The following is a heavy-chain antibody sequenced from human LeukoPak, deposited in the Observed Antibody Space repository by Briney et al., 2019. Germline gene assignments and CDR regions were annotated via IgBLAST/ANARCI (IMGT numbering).Heavy chain of an antibody. J-gene: IGHJ6*03. CDR3: AATSRPHPYSSPSAYYYMDV. Sequence: SETLSLTCTVSGGSISSYYWSWIRQPPGKGLEWIGYIYTSGSTNYSPSLKSRVTISVDTSKNQFSLKLSSVTAADTAVYYCAATSRPHPYSSPSAYYYMDVWGKGTTVTVSS. CDR1: GGSISSYY. D-gene: IGHD6-6*01. CDR2: IYTSGST. V-gene: IGHV4-4*09.